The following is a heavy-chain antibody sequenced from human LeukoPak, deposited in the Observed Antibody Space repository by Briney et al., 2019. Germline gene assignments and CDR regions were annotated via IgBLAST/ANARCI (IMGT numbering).Heavy chain of an antibody. D-gene: IGHD5-12*01. Sequence: SETLSLTCAVYGGSFRGYYWSWIRQPPGKGLEWIGEINHSGSTNYNPSLKSRVTISVDTSKNQFSLKLSSVTAADTAVYYCARLGYSGYWGRDYWGQGTLVTVSS. CDR1: GGSFRGYY. CDR3: ARLGYSGYWGRDY. J-gene: IGHJ4*02. V-gene: IGHV4-34*01. CDR2: INHSGST.